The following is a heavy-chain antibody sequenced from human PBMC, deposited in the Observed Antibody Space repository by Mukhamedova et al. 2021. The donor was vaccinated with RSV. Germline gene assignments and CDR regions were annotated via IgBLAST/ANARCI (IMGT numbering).Heavy chain of an antibody. CDR3: ARGRHYSDSSNGWYFDL. J-gene: IGHJ2*01. CDR1: SYE. CDR2: ISSSGSTI. D-gene: IGHD3-22*01. Sequence: SYEMNWVRQAPGKGLEWVSYISSSGSTIYYADSVKGRFTIYRDNAKNSLYLQMNSLRAEATAVYYCARGRHYSDSSNGWYFDLW. V-gene: IGHV3-48*03.